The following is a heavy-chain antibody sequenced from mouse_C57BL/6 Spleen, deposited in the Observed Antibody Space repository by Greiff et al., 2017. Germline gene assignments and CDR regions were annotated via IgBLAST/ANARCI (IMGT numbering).Heavy chain of an antibody. V-gene: IGHV5-17*01. J-gene: IGHJ3*01. CDR1: GFTFSDYG. D-gene: IGHD1-1*01. CDR3: ARPYYYGSSYLFAY. Sequence: EVHLVESGGGLVKPGGSLKLSCAASGFTFSDYGMHWVRQAPEKGLEWVAYISSGSSTIYYADTVKGRFTISRDNAKNTLFLQMTSLRSEDTAMYDCARPYYYGSSYLFAYWGQGTLVTVSA. CDR2: ISSGSSTI.